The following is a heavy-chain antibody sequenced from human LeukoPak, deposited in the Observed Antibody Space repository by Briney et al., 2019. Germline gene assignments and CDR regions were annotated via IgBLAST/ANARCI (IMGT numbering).Heavy chain of an antibody. V-gene: IGHV3-7*01. D-gene: IGHD2-21*02. CDR2: IKQDGSEK. Sequence: GGSLRLSCAASEFTFSSYWMSWVRQAPGKGLEWVANIKQDGSEKDYVDSVKGRFTISRDNPKNSLYLQMNSLRAEDTAVYYCARYCGGDCYGMDVWGQGTTVTVSS. CDR3: ARYCGGDCYGMDV. CDR1: EFTFSSYW. J-gene: IGHJ6*02.